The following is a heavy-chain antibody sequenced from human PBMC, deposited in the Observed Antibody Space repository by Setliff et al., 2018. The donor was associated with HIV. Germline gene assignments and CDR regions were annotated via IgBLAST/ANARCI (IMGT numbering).Heavy chain of an antibody. CDR2: IDRDGSET. J-gene: IGHJ6*02. Sequence: GGSLRLSCVASRFTFNDYWMSWVRQAPGKGLEWVANIDRDGSETNYVDSVKGRFTIFRDNAKSSMYLQMNSLRAEDTAIYYCARKFRPDHGVDVWGQGTTVTVSS. CDR1: RFTFNDYW. D-gene: IGHD3-10*01. CDR3: ARKFRPDHGVDV. V-gene: IGHV3-7*01.